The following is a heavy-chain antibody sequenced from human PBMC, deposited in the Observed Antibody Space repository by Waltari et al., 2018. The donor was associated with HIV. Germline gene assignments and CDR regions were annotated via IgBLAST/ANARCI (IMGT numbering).Heavy chain of an antibody. D-gene: IGHD2-15*01. Sequence: QLQLQESGPGLVKPSETLSLTCTVSGGSISSSSYYWGWIRQPPGKGLEWIGSIYYSGIHYYHPSLMSRVTISVDTSKTHFSLQLSSGTAADTAVYYCARHRWAAEYHDYWGQGTLVTVSS. CDR3: ARHRWAAEYHDY. CDR1: GGSISSSSYY. V-gene: IGHV4-39*01. J-gene: IGHJ4*02. CDR2: IYYSGIH.